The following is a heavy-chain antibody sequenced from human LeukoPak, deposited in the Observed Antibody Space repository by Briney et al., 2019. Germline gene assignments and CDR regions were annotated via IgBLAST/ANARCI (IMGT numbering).Heavy chain of an antibody. CDR2: IYHSGST. D-gene: IGHD3-3*01. CDR3: ARGGFLEWLLQYYIDY. CDR1: GYSISSGYY. Sequence: PSETLSLTCAVSGYSISSGYYWGWIRQPPGKGLEWIGSIYHSGSTYYNPSLKSRVTISVDTSKNQFSLKLSSVTAADTAVYYCARGGFLEWLLQYYIDYWGQGTLVTVSS. V-gene: IGHV4-38-2*01. J-gene: IGHJ4*02.